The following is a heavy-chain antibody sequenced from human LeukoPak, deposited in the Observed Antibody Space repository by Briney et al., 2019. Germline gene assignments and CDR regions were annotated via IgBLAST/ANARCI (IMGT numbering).Heavy chain of an antibody. D-gene: IGHD3-16*01. J-gene: IGHJ4*02. V-gene: IGHV1-24*01. CDR2: FDPEDGET. CDR3: ATDYPLYPTDSPRFDY. Sequence: ASVKVSCKVSGYTLTELSMHWVRQAPGKGLEWMGGFDPEDGETTYAQKFQGRVTMTEDTSTDTAYMELSSLRSEDTAVYYCATDYPLYPTDSPRFDYWGQGTLVTVSS. CDR1: GYTLTELS.